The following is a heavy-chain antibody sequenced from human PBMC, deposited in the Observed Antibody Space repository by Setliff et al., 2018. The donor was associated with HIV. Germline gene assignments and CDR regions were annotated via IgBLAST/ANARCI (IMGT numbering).Heavy chain of an antibody. CDR2: VYPGDSSP. CDR1: GYTFSDYW. J-gene: IGHJ6*03. D-gene: IGHD3-10*01. Sequence: PGESLKISCKGSGYTFSDYWIGWVRQMPGKGLEWMGIVYPGDSSPKYSPSFQGQVTISADKSISTAYLQWSSLKASDTAMYYCARAGSFDPYYYMDVWGKGTTVTVSS. V-gene: IGHV5-51*01. CDR3: ARAGSFDPYYYMDV.